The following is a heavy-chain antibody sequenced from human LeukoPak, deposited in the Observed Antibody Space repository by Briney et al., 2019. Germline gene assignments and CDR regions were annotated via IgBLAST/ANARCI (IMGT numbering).Heavy chain of an antibody. J-gene: IGHJ3*02. D-gene: IGHD2-15*01. CDR3: ARDGSPQRVGDAFDI. CDR2: INPSGGST. CDR1: GYTFTSYY. V-gene: IGHV1-46*01. Sequence: GASVKVSCKASGYTFTSYYMHWVRQAPGQGLEWMGIINPSGGSTSYAQKFQGRVTMTRDTSTSTVYMELSSLRSEDTAVYYCARDGSPQRVGDAFDIWGQGTMVTVSS.